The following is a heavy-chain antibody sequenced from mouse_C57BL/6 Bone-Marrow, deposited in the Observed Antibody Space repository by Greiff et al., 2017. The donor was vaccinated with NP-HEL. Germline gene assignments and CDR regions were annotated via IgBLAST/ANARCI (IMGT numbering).Heavy chain of an antibody. CDR3: SRDRSTVVADY. CDR1: GYTFTDYY. J-gene: IGHJ2*01. Sequence: QVQLKESGAELVRPGASVKLSCKASGYTFTDYYINWVKQRPGQGLEWIARIYPGSGTTYYNEKFKGKGTLTAEKSSSTAYMQLSSLTSEDSAVYFCSRDRSTVVADYWGQGTTLTVSS. D-gene: IGHD1-1*01. CDR2: IYPGSGTT. V-gene: IGHV1-76*01.